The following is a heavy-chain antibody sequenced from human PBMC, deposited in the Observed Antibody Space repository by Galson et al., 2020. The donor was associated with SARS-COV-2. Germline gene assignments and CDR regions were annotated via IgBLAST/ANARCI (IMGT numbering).Heavy chain of an antibody. D-gene: IGHD1-26*01. J-gene: IGHJ5*02. V-gene: IGHV4-39*07. CDR1: GGSIASRDYN. CDR2: IYYTGNS. CDR3: AGAKWDNWFDP. Sequence: SETLSLPCTVSGGSIASRDYNCGWIRQPPGTGLEWIANIYYTGNSFSNPSLKSRVTISVDTSKNHFSLSLRSLTAADTAVYYCAGAKWDNWFDPWGQGTLVTVS.